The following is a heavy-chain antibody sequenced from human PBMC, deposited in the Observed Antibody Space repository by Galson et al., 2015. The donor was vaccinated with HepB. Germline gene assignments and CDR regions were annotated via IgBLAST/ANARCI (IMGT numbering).Heavy chain of an antibody. D-gene: IGHD3-10*01. CDR2: IYSGGNT. V-gene: IGHV3-66*01. CDR3: ARGLVDTGTYCFDY. J-gene: IGHJ4*02. CDR1: GFTVTSHY. Sequence: SLRLSCAGSGFTVTSHYMSWVRQAPGKGLEWVSVIYSGGNTYYADSVKGRFTISRDTSKNTVFLQMTGLRDEDTAVYYCARGLVDTGTYCFDYWGQGTLVTVSS.